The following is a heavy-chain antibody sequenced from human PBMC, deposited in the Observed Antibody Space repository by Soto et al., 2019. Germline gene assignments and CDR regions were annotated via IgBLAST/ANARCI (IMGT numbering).Heavy chain of an antibody. V-gene: IGHV1-18*01. J-gene: IGHJ5*02. Sequence: QVQLVQSGAEVKKPGASVKVTCTASGYTFKSFGVSWVRQAPGQGLEWMGWISGYSGNTNYEQKFQGRITLTTDTSTSTAYLELRSLRSDDTAIYYCARDNWNYVGSSWFDPWGQGSLVSVSS. CDR3: ARDNWNYVGSSWFDP. CDR1: GYTFKSFG. CDR2: ISGYSGNT. D-gene: IGHD1-7*01.